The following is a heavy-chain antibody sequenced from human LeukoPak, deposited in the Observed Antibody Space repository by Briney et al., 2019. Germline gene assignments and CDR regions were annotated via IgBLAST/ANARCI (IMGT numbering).Heavy chain of an antibody. V-gene: IGHV5-51*01. Sequence: GESLKISCKGSGYNFATYWIGWVRQMPGKGLEWMGIIFPGVSDTRYSPSFQGQVTISADKSISTAYLQWTTLKASDTAMYYCAITTNTLNQWGQGTLVTVSS. CDR2: IFPGVSDT. J-gene: IGHJ4*02. D-gene: IGHD4-17*01. CDR1: GYNFATYW. CDR3: AITTNTLNQ.